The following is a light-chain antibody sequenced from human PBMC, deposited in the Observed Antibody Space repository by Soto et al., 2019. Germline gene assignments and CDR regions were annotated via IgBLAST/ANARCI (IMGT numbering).Light chain of an antibody. CDR3: CSFAGSYTYV. Sequence: QSALTQPRSVSGSAGQSVTISCTGTSTYVARYDYVSCYQQHPGNAPNLIIYDGSERPSGVPDRFSGSKFGNTASLTISGLQAEDEADYSCCSFAGSYTYVFGTGTKVTVL. J-gene: IGLJ1*01. CDR1: STYVARYDY. CDR2: DGS. V-gene: IGLV2-11*01.